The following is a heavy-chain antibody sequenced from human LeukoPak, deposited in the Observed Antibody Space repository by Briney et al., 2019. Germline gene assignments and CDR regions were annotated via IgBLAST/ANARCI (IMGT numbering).Heavy chain of an antibody. Sequence: SETLSLTCTVYGGSFSGYYWSWIRQPPGKGLEWIGEINHSGSTNYNPSLKSRVTILVDTSKNQLSLKLSSVTAADTAVYYCARDGAKGYCSGGSCQPRFDPWGQGTLVTVSS. D-gene: IGHD2-15*01. CDR3: ARDGAKGYCSGGSCQPRFDP. CDR2: INHSGST. CDR1: GGSFSGYY. V-gene: IGHV4-34*01. J-gene: IGHJ5*02.